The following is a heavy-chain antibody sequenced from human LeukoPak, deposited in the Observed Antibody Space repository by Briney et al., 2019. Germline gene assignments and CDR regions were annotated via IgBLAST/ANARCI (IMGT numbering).Heavy chain of an antibody. CDR3: ARDPLMTTASPRY. D-gene: IGHD4-17*01. J-gene: IGHJ4*02. CDR2: IYYSGST. Sequence: SETLSLTCTVSGGSISSGDYYWSWIRQPPGKGLEWIGYIYYSGSTYYNPSIKRRVTISVDTSKNQFSLKLSSVTAADTAVYYCARDPLMTTASPRYWGQGTLVTVSS. V-gene: IGHV4-30-4*01. CDR1: GGSISSGDYY.